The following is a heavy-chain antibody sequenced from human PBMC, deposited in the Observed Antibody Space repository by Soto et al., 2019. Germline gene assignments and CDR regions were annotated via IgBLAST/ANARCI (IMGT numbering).Heavy chain of an antibody. Sequence: TLSLTCAVSGGSISSGGYSWSWIRQPPGKGLEWIGYIYHSGSTYYNPSLKSRVTISVDRSKNQFSLKLSSVTAADTAVYYCARGSTCSSTSCYSYNWFDPWGQGTLVTVSS. D-gene: IGHD2-2*01. CDR3: ARGSTCSSTSCYSYNWFDP. CDR1: GGSISSGGYS. V-gene: IGHV4-30-2*01. J-gene: IGHJ5*02. CDR2: IYHSGST.